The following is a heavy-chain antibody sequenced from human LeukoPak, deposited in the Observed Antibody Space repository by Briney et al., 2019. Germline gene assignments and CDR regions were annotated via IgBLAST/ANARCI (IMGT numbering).Heavy chain of an antibody. CDR3: ARLGFLDVVVVPAAGNWFDP. J-gene: IGHJ5*02. Sequence: GESLQISCKGSGSRFTSYWIGWVRQLPGKGLEWMGIIYPGDSDTRYSPSFQGQVTISADKSISTAYLQWSSLKASDPAMYYCARLGFLDVVVVPAAGNWFDPWGQGTLVTVSS. CDR2: IYPGDSDT. D-gene: IGHD2-2*03. CDR1: GSRFTSYW. V-gene: IGHV5-51*01.